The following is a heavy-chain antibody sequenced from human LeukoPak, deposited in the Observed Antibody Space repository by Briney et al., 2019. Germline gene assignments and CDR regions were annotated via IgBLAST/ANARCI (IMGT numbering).Heavy chain of an antibody. D-gene: IGHD4-17*01. J-gene: IGHJ4*02. CDR2: INPDGNKK. CDR1: GLTFSSSW. V-gene: IGHV3-7*03. CDR3: ATTGGG. Sequence: PGESLRLTCAVSGLTFSSSWMDWVRQAPGKGLEWVASINPDGNKKYSADSVKGRFTISRDNAENSLYLQMNSLRAEDTAVYYCATTGGGWGQGTLVTVSS.